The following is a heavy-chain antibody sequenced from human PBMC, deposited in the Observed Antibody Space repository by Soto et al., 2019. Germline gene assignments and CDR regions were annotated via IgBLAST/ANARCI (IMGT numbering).Heavy chain of an antibody. J-gene: IGHJ4*02. CDR3: ASCRRGYQMLLTPPLDY. CDR1: GGSISSSNW. V-gene: IGHV4-4*02. Sequence: SLTCAVSGGSISSSNWWSWVRQPPGKGLEWIGEIYHSGSTNYNPSLKSRVTISVDKSKNQFSLKLSSVTAADTAVYYCASCRRGYQMLLTPPLDYWGQGTLVTVSS. D-gene: IGHD2-2*01. CDR2: IYHSGST.